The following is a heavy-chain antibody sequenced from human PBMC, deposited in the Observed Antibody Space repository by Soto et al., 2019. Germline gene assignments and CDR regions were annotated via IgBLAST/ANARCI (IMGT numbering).Heavy chain of an antibody. V-gene: IGHV5-51*01. CDR2: IYPDDSDT. J-gene: IGHJ6*02. CDR1: GYNFTNSW. D-gene: IGHD3-10*01. CDR3: ARLARPGYYYGSGSYYDTYYYYGMDV. Sequence: GESLKISCKGSGYNFTNSWIGWVRQMPGKGLECLGIIYPDDSDTRYSPSLQGQVTISADKSISTAYLQWSGLKASDTAMYYCARLARPGYYYGSGSYYDTYYYYGMDVWGQGTAVTVSS.